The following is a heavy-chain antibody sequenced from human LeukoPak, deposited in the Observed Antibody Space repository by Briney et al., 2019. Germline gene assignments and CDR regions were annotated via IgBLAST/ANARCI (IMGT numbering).Heavy chain of an antibody. V-gene: IGHV4-34*01. D-gene: IGHD6-19*01. Sequence: PSETLSLTCAVYGGSFSGYYWSWIRQPPGKGLEWIGEINHSGSTNYNPSLKSRVTISVDTSKNQFSLRLSSVTAADTAVYYCARDSGLVLDYWGQGTLVTVSS. CDR2: INHSGST. CDR3: ARDSGLVLDY. CDR1: GGSFSGYY. J-gene: IGHJ4*02.